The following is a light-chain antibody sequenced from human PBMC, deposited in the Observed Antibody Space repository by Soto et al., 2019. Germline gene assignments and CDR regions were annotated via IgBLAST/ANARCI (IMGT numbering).Light chain of an antibody. J-gene: IGKJ1*01. CDR2: DAA. Sequence: DIVLTQSPATLSLSPGDRATLSCRASQSVGTSLAWYKQQPGQAPRLLIHDAAYRASGIPERFSGSGSGTAFSLSISSLEPDDFAVYYGQQRSSWPRSFGRGTKVEV. CDR3: QQRSSWPRS. CDR1: QSVGTS. V-gene: IGKV3-11*01.